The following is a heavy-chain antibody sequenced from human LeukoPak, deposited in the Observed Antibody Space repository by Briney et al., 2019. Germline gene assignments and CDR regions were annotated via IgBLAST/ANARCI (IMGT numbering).Heavy chain of an antibody. CDR2: IYHSGST. Sequence: SETLSLTCAVSGGSISSGGYSWSWIRQPPGKGLEWIGYIYHSGSTYYNPSLKSRVTISVDRSKNQFSLKLSSVTVADTAVYYCASALGYCSSTSCSDWFDPWGQGTLVTVSS. V-gene: IGHV4-30-2*01. D-gene: IGHD2-2*01. CDR1: GGSISSGGYS. J-gene: IGHJ5*02. CDR3: ASALGYCSSTSCSDWFDP.